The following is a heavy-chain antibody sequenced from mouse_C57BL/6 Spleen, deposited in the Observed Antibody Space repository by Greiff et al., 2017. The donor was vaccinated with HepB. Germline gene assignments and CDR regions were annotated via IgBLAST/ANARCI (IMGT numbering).Heavy chain of an antibody. Sequence: EVQLQESGGGLVKPGGSLKLSCAASGFTFSSYAMSWVRQTPEKRLEWVATISDGGSYTYYPDNVKGRFTISRDNAKNNLYLQMSHLKSEDTAMYYCASHYDLDDWGQGTTLTVSS. J-gene: IGHJ2*01. D-gene: IGHD2-4*01. CDR2: ISDGGSYT. V-gene: IGHV5-4*01. CDR3: ASHYDLDD. CDR1: GFTFSSYA.